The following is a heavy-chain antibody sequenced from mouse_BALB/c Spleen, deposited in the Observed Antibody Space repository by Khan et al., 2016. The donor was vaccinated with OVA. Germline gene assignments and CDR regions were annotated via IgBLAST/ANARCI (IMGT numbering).Heavy chain of an antibody. CDR3: TRGRAY. V-gene: IGHV3-2*02. D-gene: IGHD3-3*01. CDR2: ITYSGST. CDR1: GYSITSDYA. Sequence: EVKLQESGPGLVKPSQSLSLTCTVSGYSITSDYAWNWIRQFPGNKLEWVGYITYSGSTSYTPSLKSRISITRDTSKNQFFLHLNSVTTEDTATDYCTRGRAYWGQGTLVTVSA. J-gene: IGHJ3*01.